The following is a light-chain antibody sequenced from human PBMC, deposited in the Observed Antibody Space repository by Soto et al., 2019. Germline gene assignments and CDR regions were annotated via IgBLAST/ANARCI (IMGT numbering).Light chain of an antibody. CDR3: SSFSSITREV. CDR1: SSDVGGYNY. J-gene: IGLJ2*01. V-gene: IGLV2-14*01. CDR2: EVS. Sequence: QSVLTQPASVSGSPGQSITISCTGTSSDVGGYNYVSWYQQHPGKAPKLMIYEVSNRPSGVSNRFSGSKSANTASLTISGVQAEDEADYYCSSFSSITREVFGGGTKVTVL.